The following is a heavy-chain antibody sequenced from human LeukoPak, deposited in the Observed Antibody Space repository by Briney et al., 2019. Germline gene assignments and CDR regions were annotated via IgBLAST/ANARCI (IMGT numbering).Heavy chain of an antibody. J-gene: IGHJ4*02. D-gene: IGHD3-10*01. CDR2: ISSSSSTI. V-gene: IGHV3-48*04. CDR3: ARGWFGEFDY. Sequence: GSLRLSCAASGFTFSSYSMNWVRQAPGKGLEWVSYISSSSSTIYYADSVKGRFTISRDNAKNSLYLQMNSLRAEDTAVYYCARGWFGEFDYWGQGTLVTVSS. CDR1: GFTFSSYS.